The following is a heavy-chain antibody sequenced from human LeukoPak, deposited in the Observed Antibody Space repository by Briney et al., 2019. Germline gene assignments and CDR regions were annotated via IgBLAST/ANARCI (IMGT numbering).Heavy chain of an antibody. CDR1: GGSFSGYY. V-gene: IGHV4-34*01. Sequence: PSETLSLTCAVYGGSFSGYYWSWIRQPPGKGLEWIGEINHSGSTNYNPSLKSRVTISVDTSKNQFSLKLSSVTAADTAVYYCARVVAIAAAGTDYFDYWGQGTLVTVSS. CDR3: ARVVAIAAAGTDYFDY. CDR2: INHSGST. J-gene: IGHJ4*02. D-gene: IGHD6-13*01.